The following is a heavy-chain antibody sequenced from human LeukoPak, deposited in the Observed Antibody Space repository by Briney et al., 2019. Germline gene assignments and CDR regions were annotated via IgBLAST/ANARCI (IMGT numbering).Heavy chain of an antibody. V-gene: IGHV3-30-3*01. D-gene: IGHD2-2*01. CDR3: ARDSRSPAGNPLPSDY. J-gene: IGHJ4*02. Sequence: PGGSLRLSCAASGFTFSSYAMHWVRQAPGKGLEWVAVISYDGSNKYYADSVKGRFTISRDNSKNTLYLQMNSLRAEDTAVYYCARDSRSPAGNPLPSDYWGQGTLVTVSS. CDR1: GFTFSSYA. CDR2: ISYDGSNK.